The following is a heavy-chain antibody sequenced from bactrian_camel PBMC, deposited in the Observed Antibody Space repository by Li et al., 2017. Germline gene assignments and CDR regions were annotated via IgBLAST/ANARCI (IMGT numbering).Heavy chain of an antibody. CDR2: IRATDGHT. J-gene: IGHJ4*01. CDR1: GFTFSTNR. V-gene: IGHV3S1*01. CDR3: AADPVTVTDLCLRILSFDY. Sequence: QLVESGGGLVQPGGSLKLSCRTSGFTFSTNRMSWVRQIPGKGFEWVASIRATDGHTSYLNSVKCRFTISKDDAKETLYLRMSSLKPEDTAMYYCAADPVTVTDLCLRILSFDYSGHGTQVTVS. D-gene: IGHD1*01.